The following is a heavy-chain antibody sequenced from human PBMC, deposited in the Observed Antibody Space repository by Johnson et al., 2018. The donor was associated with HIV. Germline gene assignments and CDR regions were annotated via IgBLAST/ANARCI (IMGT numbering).Heavy chain of an antibody. CDR1: GFTFSSYG. CDR2: ISYDGSII. J-gene: IGHJ3*02. CDR3: ARGYCTYGVCYTKVDGFDI. V-gene: IGHV3-30*03. Sequence: QVQLVESGGGVVQPGRSLRLSCAASGFTFSSYGMHWVRQAPGKGLEWVAVISYDGSIISYADSVKGRLPISRDNAKNTLFLQMNSLRPEDTAVYYCARGYCTYGVCYTKVDGFDIWGQGTMVTVSS. D-gene: IGHD2-8*01.